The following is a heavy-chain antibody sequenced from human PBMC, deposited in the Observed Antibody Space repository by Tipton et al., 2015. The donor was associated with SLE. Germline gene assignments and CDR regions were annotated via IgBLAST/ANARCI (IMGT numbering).Heavy chain of an antibody. CDR2: INSDGRRT. Sequence: SLRLSCAASGFTFGSYAMHWVRRAPGRGLVWVSHINSDGRRTTYAESVRGRFTISRDNAKNTLFLQMNSLRAEDTAVYYCTTIYYPRATSPFDHWGQGALVTVSS. V-gene: IGHV3-74*01. D-gene: IGHD3-10*01. J-gene: IGHJ4*02. CDR3: TTIYYPRATSPFDH. CDR1: GFTFGSYA.